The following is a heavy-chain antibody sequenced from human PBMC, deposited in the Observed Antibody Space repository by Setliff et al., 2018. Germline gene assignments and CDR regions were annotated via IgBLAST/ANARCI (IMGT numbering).Heavy chain of an antibody. CDR3: ARGPRLRYFDWPVDY. CDR2: INHSGST. D-gene: IGHD3-9*01. J-gene: IGHJ4*02. Sequence: PSETLSLTCAVYGGSFSGYYWSWIRQPPGKGLEWIGEINHSGSTNYNPSLKSRVTISVDTSKNQFSLKLSSVTAADTAVYYCARGPRLRYFDWPVDYWGQGILVTVSS. V-gene: IGHV4-34*01. CDR1: GGSFSGYY.